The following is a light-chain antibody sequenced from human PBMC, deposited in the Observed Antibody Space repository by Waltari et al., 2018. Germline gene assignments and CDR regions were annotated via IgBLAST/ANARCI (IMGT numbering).Light chain of an antibody. V-gene: IGKV3-20*01. CDR2: GAS. J-gene: IGKJ1*01. Sequence: DIVLTQSPGTLSVSPGERATLSCRASQTISNTYLVWFQQKRGQAPRLLIYGASNRATGIPDRFSGSGSGTDFTLTISRLEPEDFAMYYCQHYGSPPGTFGQGTNVEIK. CDR1: QTISNTY. CDR3: QHYGSPPGT.